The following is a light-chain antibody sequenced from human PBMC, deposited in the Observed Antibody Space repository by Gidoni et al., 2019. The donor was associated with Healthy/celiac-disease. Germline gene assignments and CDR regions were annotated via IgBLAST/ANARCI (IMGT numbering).Light chain of an antibody. V-gene: IGKV2-28*01. CDR3: MQALQTPFT. Sequence: DIVMTQSPLSLPVTPGEPASNPCRSSQSRLHSNGYNYLDWYLQKPGQSPQLMVYLGTNRASGVPGRFSGSGSGTDFTLKISRVEAEDVGVYYCMQALQTPFTFGPGTKVDIK. J-gene: IGKJ3*01. CDR2: LGT. CDR1: QSRLHSNGYNY.